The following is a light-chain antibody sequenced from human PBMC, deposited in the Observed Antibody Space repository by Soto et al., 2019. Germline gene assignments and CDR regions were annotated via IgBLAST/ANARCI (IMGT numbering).Light chain of an antibody. CDR1: SGHSSNN. CDR2: LNSDGTY. J-gene: IGLJ2*01. V-gene: IGLV4-69*01. CDR3: QTWGTGIVV. Sequence: QSVLTQSPSASASLGASVKLTCSLSSGHSSNNIAWHQQKPEKGTRYLMNLNSDGTYSKGDGIPDRFSASSSGAERYLTIASLQSEDEADYYCQTWGTGIVVFGGGTKLTVL.